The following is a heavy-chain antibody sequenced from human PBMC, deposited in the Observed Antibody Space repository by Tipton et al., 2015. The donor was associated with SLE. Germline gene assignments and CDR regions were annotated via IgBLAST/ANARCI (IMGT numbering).Heavy chain of an antibody. CDR3: ARTYYDILTGYPQDAFDI. Sequence: TLSLTCTVSGGSISSHYWSWIRQPPGKGLEWIGYIYYSGSTNYNPSLKSRVTISVDTSKNQFSLKLGSVTAADTAVYYCARTYYDILTGYPQDAFDIWGQGTMVTVSS. CDR1: GGSISSHY. J-gene: IGHJ3*02. V-gene: IGHV4-59*11. D-gene: IGHD3-9*01. CDR2: IYYSGST.